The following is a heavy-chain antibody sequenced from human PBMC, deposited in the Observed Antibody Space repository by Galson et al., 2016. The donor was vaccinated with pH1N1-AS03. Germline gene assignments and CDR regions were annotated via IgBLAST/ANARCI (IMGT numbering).Heavy chain of an antibody. V-gene: IGHV1-2*02. CDR1: GYTFTGYY. D-gene: IGHD3-16*01. Sequence: SVKVSCKASGYTFTGYYIQWVRQAPGQGLEWMGWINPNSGGTNYAQKFHGRVTMTRDTSISTAYMELNRLRSDDTAVYYCAGDRSTSDYGAPDYWGQGTLVTVSS. CDR2: INPNSGGT. CDR3: AGDRSTSDYGAPDY. J-gene: IGHJ4*02.